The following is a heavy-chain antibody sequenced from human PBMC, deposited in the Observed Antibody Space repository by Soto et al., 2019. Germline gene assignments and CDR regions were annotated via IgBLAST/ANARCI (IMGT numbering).Heavy chain of an antibody. CDR3: AGGIAARPLGY. D-gene: IGHD6-6*01. CDR2: IYYSGST. CDR1: GGSIISGGYP. Sequence: PSETLSLTCGVSGGSIISGGYPWSWIRQPPGKGLEWIGYIYYSGSTYYNPSLKSRVTISVDRSKNQFSLKLSSVTAADTAVYYCAGGIAARPLGYWGQGTLVTVSS. J-gene: IGHJ4*02. V-gene: IGHV4-30-2*01.